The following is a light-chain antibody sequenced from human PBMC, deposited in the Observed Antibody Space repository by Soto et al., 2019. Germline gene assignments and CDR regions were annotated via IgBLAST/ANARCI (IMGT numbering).Light chain of an antibody. J-gene: IGKJ1*01. V-gene: IGKV3-11*01. CDR3: QQRSNWPPWT. CDR1: QSVSSY. CDR2: DAS. Sequence: EIVLTQSPATLSLSPGERATLSCRASQSVSSYVAWYQQKPGEAPRLLIYDASNRATGIPARFSGSGSGTDFTLTISSLEPEDFAVYYCQQRSNWPPWTFGQGTKVDIK.